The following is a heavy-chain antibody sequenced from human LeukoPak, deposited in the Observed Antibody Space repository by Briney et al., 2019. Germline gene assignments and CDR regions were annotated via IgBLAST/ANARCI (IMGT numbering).Heavy chain of an antibody. V-gene: IGHV3-74*01. D-gene: IGHD5-12*01. Sequence: GGSLRLSCAASGFTFSRYWMHWVRQAPGKGLVWVSRIDEYGTTINYADSVKGRFTISRNNAGDTLFLQMNSLRAEDTGVYYCATDLSGRQDYWGQGTLVTVSS. CDR3: ATDLSGRQDY. J-gene: IGHJ4*02. CDR1: GFTFSRYW. CDR2: IDEYGTTI.